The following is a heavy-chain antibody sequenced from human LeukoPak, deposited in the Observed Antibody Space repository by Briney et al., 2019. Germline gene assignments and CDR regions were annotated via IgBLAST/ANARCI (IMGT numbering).Heavy chain of an antibody. J-gene: IGHJ4*02. D-gene: IGHD3-10*01. Sequence: PGGSLRLSCAASGFTFSSYSMNWVRQAPGKGLEWVSYISSSGSTIYYADSVKGRFTISRDNAKNSLYLQMNSLRAEDTAVYYCAISFSGSLTNDYWGQGTLVTVSS. CDR1: GFTFSSYS. CDR3: AISFSGSLTNDY. CDR2: ISSSGSTI. V-gene: IGHV3-48*04.